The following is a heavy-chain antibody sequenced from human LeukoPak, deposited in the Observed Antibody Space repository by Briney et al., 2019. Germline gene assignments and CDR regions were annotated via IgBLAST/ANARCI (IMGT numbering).Heavy chain of an antibody. J-gene: IGHJ5*02. CDR3: AREIVGTHKSRFDP. D-gene: IGHD1-26*01. V-gene: IGHV3-7*03. Sequence: GGSLRLSCAASGFTFSGRWMSWLRQAPEKGLAWVANINQDGTDKYYVDSVKGRFTISRDNAKNSLYLQMNSLRAEDTAVYYCAREIVGTHKSRFDPWGQGTLVTVSS. CDR1: GFTFSGRW. CDR2: INQDGTDK.